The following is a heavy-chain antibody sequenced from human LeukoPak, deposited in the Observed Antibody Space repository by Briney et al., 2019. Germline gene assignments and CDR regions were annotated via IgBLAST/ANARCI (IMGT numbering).Heavy chain of an antibody. D-gene: IGHD4-17*01. CDR2: INHSGST. CDR3: ARGRGLRRSFDY. V-gene: IGHV4-34*01. J-gene: IGHJ4*02. Sequence: SETLSLTCAVYGGSFSGYYWSWIRQSPGKGLEWIGEINHSGSTNYNPSLKSRVTISVDTSKNQFSLKLSSVTAADTAVYYCARGRGLRRSFDYWGQGTLVTVSS. CDR1: GGSFSGYY.